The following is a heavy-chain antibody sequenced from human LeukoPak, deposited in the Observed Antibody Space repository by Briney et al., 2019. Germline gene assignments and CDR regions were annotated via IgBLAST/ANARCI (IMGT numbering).Heavy chain of an antibody. V-gene: IGHV3-23*01. CDR1: GFTFSSYG. CDR2: ISGSGDSA. J-gene: IGHJ4*02. CDR3: AKEYDSGGYGANFDY. D-gene: IGHD3-10*01. Sequence: GGSLRLSCAASGFTFSSYGMSWVCQAPGKGLEWVSAISGSGDSAYYADSVKGRFTISRDNSRNTMYLQMDSLRAEDTAVYYCAKEYDSGGYGANFDYWGQGTLVTVSS.